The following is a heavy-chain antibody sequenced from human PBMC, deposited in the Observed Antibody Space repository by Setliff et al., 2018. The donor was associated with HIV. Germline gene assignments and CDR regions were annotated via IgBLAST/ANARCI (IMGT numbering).Heavy chain of an antibody. J-gene: IGHJ4*02. V-gene: IGHV3-53*01. Sequence: GGSLRLSCAASGFTVSSNEMSRVRQAPGTGLEWVSSISGGSTYYADSVKDRFTISSDNSKNTLYLQMNSLRAEDTAVYYCAPVRDGYNYFFDYWGQGTLVTVS. CDR2: ISGGST. CDR1: GFTVSSNE. CDR3: APVRDGYNYFFDY. D-gene: IGHD5-12*01.